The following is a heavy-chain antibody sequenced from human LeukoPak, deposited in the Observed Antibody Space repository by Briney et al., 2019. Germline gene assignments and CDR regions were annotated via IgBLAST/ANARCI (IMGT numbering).Heavy chain of an antibody. CDR3: ARERRGFDY. CDR1: GFTFSSYW. Sequence: PGGSLRLSCAASGFTFSSYWMHWVRQAPGKGLVGVSRINSDGRSTTYADSVKGRFTISRDNPKNTLYLQMNSLRAEDTAVYYCARERRGFDYWGQGTLVTVSS. CDR2: INSDGRST. J-gene: IGHJ4*02. V-gene: IGHV3-74*01.